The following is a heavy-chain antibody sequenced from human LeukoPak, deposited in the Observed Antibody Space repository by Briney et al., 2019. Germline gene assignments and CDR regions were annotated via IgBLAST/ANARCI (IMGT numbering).Heavy chain of an antibody. J-gene: IGHJ4*02. D-gene: IGHD2-15*01. CDR1: GFSFSRYE. CDR3: AIDGGQIDY. Sequence: GGSLRLSCAACGFSFSRYEMNWVRQAPGKGLEWVSYISGSGSIIYYADSVKGRFTISRDNAKNSLYLQMNSLRAEYPGVYYCAIDGGQIDYWGQGTLVTVSS. CDR2: ISGSGSII. V-gene: IGHV3-48*03.